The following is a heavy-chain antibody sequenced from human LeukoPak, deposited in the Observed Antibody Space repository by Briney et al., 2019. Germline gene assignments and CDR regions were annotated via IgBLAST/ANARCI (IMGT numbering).Heavy chain of an antibody. V-gene: IGHV3-7*01. D-gene: IGHD6-13*01. Sequence: PGGSLRLSCVASGFTFSSYWMSWVRQAPGKGLGWVANIKQDGSEKYYVDSVKGRFTISRDNAKNSLYLQMNSLRAEDTAVYYCARTSSSDYFDYWGQGTLVTVSS. CDR2: IKQDGSEK. CDR3: ARTSSSDYFDY. J-gene: IGHJ4*02. CDR1: GFTFSSYW.